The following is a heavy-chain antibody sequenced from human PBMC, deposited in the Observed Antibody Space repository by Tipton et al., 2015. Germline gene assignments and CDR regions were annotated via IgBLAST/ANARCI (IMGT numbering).Heavy chain of an antibody. V-gene: IGHV1-46*01. CDR1: GYTFTSYY. CDR2: INPSGGST. Sequence: QLVQSGAEVKKPGASVKVSCKASGYTFTSYYMHWVRQAPGQGLEWMGIINPSGGSTSYAQKFQGRVTMTRDTSTSTVYMELSSLRSEDTAVYYCARETAARPFYYYGMDVWGQGTTVTVSS. D-gene: IGHD6-6*01. J-gene: IGHJ6*02. CDR3: ARETAARPFYYYGMDV.